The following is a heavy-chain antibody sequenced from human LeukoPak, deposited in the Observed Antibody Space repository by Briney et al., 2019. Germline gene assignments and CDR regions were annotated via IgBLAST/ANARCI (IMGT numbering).Heavy chain of an antibody. CDR2: IIPILGIA. J-gene: IGHJ3*02. CDR1: GGTFSSYA. CDR3: ARDKGPYCSGGSCYQKAFDI. V-gene: IGHV1-69*04. D-gene: IGHD2-15*01. Sequence: GASVKVSCKASGGTFSSYAISWVRQAPGQGLEWMGRIIPILGIASYAQKFQGRVTITADKSTSTAYMELSSLRSEDTAVYYCARDKGPYCSGGSCYQKAFDIWGQGTMVTVSS.